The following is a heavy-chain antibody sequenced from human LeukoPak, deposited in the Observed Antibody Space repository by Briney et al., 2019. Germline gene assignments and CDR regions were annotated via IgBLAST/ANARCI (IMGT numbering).Heavy chain of an antibody. D-gene: IGHD5-24*01. CDR1: GYTFTSYD. CDR2: MNPNSGNT. V-gene: IGHV1-8*01. Sequence: WASVKVSCKASGYTFTSYDINWVRQATGQGLEWMGWMNPNSGNTGYAQKFQGRVTMTRNTSISTAYMELSSLRSEDTAVYCCARGRRDGYNGFIKYYYYYYMDVWGKGTTVTISS. CDR3: ARGRRDGYNGFIKYYYYYYMDV. J-gene: IGHJ6*03.